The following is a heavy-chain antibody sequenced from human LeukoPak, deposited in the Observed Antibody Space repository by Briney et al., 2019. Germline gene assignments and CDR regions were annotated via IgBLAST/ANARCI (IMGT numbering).Heavy chain of an antibody. CDR1: GFTFSSYA. D-gene: IGHD3-9*01. CDR3: ANFDILTGRDY. V-gene: IGHV3-23*01. Sequence: GGSLRLSCAASGFTFSSYAMSWVRQAPGKGLEWVSSISGSGGSTHYADSVKGRFTISRDNSKNTLYLQISSLRAEDTAVYYCANFDILTGRDYWGQGTLVTVSS. CDR2: ISGSGGST. J-gene: IGHJ4*02.